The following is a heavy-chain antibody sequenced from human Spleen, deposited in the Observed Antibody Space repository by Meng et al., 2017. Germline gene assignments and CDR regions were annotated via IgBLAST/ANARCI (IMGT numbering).Heavy chain of an antibody. CDR2: TYFWSKWYN. V-gene: IGHV6-1*01. CDR1: GDSVSSNSAA. J-gene: IGHJ6*02. CDR3: ARVRGVLRFLEWTPAYYYYGMDV. Sequence: SQTLSLTCVISGDSVSSNSAAWNWIRQSPSRGLEWLGRTYFWSKWYNDYALSGKSRISINPDTSKNQFSLQLSSVTAADTAVYYCARVRGVLRFLEWTPAYYYYGMDVWGQGTTVTVSS. D-gene: IGHD3-3*01.